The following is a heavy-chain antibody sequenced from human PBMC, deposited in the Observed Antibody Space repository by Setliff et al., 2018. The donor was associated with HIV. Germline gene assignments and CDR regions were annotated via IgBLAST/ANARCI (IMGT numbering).Heavy chain of an antibody. CDR3: ARGRGPMGGDAFDI. D-gene: IGHD3-10*01. CDR2: INDSGSI. V-gene: IGHV4-34*01. CDR1: GGSLNTNH. J-gene: IGHJ3*02. Sequence: KPSETLSLTCAVYGGSLNTNHWSWIRQSPGKGLEWIGEINDSGSINYNPSLKSRITISADASKNQFSLKLTSMIAADTAMFYCARGRGPMGGDAFDIWGQGTMVTVSS.